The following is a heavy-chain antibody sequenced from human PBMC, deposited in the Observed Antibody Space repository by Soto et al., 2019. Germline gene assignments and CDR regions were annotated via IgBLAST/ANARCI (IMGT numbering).Heavy chain of an antibody. D-gene: IGHD3-10*01. V-gene: IGHV1-18*01. J-gene: IGHJ4*02. CDR3: ARSAGVVDGDDY. CDR2: INSYNGNT. Sequence: QVQLVQSGAEVKKPGASVKVSCKASGYTFINYGISWVRQAPGQGLEWMGWINSYNGNTNYAQKPQGIVTMTTDTSTKTAYMELRSLTADDTAVYYCARSAGVVDGDDYWGQGTLVTVSS. CDR1: GYTFINYG.